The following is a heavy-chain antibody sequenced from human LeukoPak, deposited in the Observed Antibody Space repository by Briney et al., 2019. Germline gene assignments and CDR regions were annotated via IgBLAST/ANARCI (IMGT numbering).Heavy chain of an antibody. V-gene: IGHV1-69*13. CDR1: GGTFSSYA. CDR2: IIPIFGTA. D-gene: IGHD4-11*01. CDR3: ARVQSSNYRY. Sequence: ASVKVSCKASGGTFSSYAISWVRQARGQGLEWMGGIIPIFGTANYAQKFQGRVTITADESTSTAYMELSSLRSEDTAVYYCARVQSSNYRYWGQGTLATVSS. J-gene: IGHJ4*02.